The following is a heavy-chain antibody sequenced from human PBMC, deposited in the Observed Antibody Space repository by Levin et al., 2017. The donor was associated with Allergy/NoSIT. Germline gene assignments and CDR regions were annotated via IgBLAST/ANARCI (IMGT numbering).Heavy chain of an antibody. J-gene: IGHJ2*01. Sequence: GGSLRLSCAASGFTFSSYSMNWVRQAPGKGLEWVSYISSSSSTIYYADSVKGRFTISRDNAKNSLYLQMNSLRDEDTAVYYCARVRIVATPRYFDRWGRGTLVTVSS. CDR1: GFTFSSYS. V-gene: IGHV3-48*02. D-gene: IGHD5-12*01. CDR2: ISSSSSTI. CDR3: ARVRIVATPRYFDR.